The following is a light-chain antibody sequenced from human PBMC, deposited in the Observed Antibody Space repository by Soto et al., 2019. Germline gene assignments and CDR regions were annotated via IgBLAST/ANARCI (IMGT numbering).Light chain of an antibody. CDR1: QSVSNN. CDR2: GAS. Sequence: EILVTQSPGTLSFSPGEIATLSFRTSQSVSNNYLAWYQQKPGQAPRLLIYGASSRATGIPDRFSGSGSGTKFTLTISNLQSEDLAVYYCQQYNNWPTWTFGQGTKVDIK. J-gene: IGKJ1*01. V-gene: IGKV3D-15*01. CDR3: QQYNNWPTWT.